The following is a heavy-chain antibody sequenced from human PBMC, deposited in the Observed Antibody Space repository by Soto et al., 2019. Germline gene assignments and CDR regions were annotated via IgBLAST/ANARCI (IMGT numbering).Heavy chain of an antibody. V-gene: IGHV1-18*01. CDR2: VNTYNGNP. D-gene: IGHD6-6*01. J-gene: IGHJ4*02. CDR1: GYTFTNYA. CDR3: ARDSQYSTDWQRFDS. Sequence: QVQLVQSGVEVKKPGASVKVSCKASGYTFTNYAISWVRQAPGRGLEWMGWVNTYNGNPNYAQIFQGRVTMITDTSTGTAYMELRSLKSDHSAVYYCARDSQYSTDWQRFDSWGQGTLVTVSS.